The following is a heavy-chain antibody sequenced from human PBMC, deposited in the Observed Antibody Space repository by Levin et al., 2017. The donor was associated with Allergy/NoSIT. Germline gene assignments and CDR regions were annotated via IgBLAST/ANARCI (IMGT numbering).Heavy chain of an antibody. V-gene: IGHV4-59*01. CDR2: IYYSGST. CDR1: GGSISSYY. D-gene: IGHD3-10*01. Sequence: SCIVSGGSISSYYWSWIRQPPGKGLEWIGYIYYSGSTNYNPSLKSRVTISVDTSKNQFSLKLSSVTAADTAVYYCARAITMVRGFDPWGQGTLVTVSS. CDR3: ARAITMVRGFDP. J-gene: IGHJ5*02.